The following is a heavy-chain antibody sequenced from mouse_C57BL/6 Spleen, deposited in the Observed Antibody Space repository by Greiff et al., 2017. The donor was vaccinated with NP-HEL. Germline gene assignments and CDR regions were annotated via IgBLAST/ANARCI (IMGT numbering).Heavy chain of an antibody. Sequence: QVQLQQPGAELVKPGASVKLSCKASGYTFTSYWMQWVKQRPGQGLEWIGEIDPSDSYTNYNQKFKGKATLTVDTSSSTAYMQLSSLTSEDSAVYYCARWRAYWGQGTLVTVSA. J-gene: IGHJ3*01. CDR3: ARWRAY. V-gene: IGHV1-50*01. CDR2: IDPSDSYT. CDR1: GYTFTSYW.